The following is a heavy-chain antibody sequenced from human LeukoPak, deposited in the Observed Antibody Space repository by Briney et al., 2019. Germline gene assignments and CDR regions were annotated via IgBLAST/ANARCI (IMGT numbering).Heavy chain of an antibody. V-gene: IGHV3-9*01. Sequence: GGSLRLSCAASGFTFEHYGMHWVRQVPGKGLEWVSYITWNRGYKGYADSVKGRFAISRDNAKNSLHLQMNSLTGEDAAFYYCAKASDYGGNEFDCWGQGTLVTVSS. D-gene: IGHD4-23*01. J-gene: IGHJ5*01. CDR3: AKASDYGGNEFDC. CDR1: GFTFEHYG. CDR2: ITWNRGYK.